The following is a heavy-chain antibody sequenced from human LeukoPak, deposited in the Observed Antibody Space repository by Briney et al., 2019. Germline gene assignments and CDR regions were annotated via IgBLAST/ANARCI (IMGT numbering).Heavy chain of an antibody. CDR1: GFTFSSSA. J-gene: IGHJ3*02. Sequence: GGSLRLSCAASGFTFSSSAMHWVRQASGKGLEWVGRIRSKANSYATAYAASVKGRFTISRDDSKNTAYLQMNSLKTEDTAVYYCTRPSLGWANDAFDIWGQGTMVTVSS. CDR2: IRSKANSYAT. V-gene: IGHV3-73*01. D-gene: IGHD1-26*01. CDR3: TRPSLGWANDAFDI.